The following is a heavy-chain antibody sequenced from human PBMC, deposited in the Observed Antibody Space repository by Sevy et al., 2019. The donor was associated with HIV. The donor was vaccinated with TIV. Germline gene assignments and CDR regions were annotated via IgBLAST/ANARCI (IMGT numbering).Heavy chain of an antibody. D-gene: IGHD6-13*01. CDR2: IYYSGST. CDR1: GGSISSYY. V-gene: IGHV4-59*01. Sequence: SETLSLTCTVSGGSISSYYWSWIRQPPGKGLEWIGYIYYSGSTNYNPSLKSRVTISVDTSKNKFSLKLIAVTAADTAVYYCARAVPGVYYFDYWGQGTLVTVSS. J-gene: IGHJ4*02. CDR3: ARAVPGVYYFDY.